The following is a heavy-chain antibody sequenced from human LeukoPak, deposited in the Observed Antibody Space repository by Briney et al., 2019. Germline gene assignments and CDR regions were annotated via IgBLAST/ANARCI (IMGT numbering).Heavy chain of an antibody. V-gene: IGHV4-39*07. CDR2: IYYSGST. CDR3: AREYVTMVRGVIIPHFDY. D-gene: IGHD3-10*01. Sequence: SETLSRTCTVSGGSISSSSYYWGWIRQPPGKGLEWIGSIYYSGSTYYNPSLKSRVTISVDTSKNQFSLKLSSVTAADTAVYYCAREYVTMVRGVIIPHFDYWGQGTLVTVSS. CDR1: GGSISSSSYY. J-gene: IGHJ4*02.